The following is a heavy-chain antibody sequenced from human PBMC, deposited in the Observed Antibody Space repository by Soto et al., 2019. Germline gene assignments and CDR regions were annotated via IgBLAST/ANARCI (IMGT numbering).Heavy chain of an antibody. CDR1: GYTFTSYA. CDR2: INAGNGNT. V-gene: IGHV1-3*01. D-gene: IGHD3-16*01. CDR3: AREFGDY. Sequence: ASVKVSCKASGYTFTSYAMHWVRQAPGQRLEWMGWINAGNGNTKYSQKFQGRVTITADESTSTAYMELSSLRSEDTAVYYCAREFGDYWGQGTLVTVSS. J-gene: IGHJ4*02.